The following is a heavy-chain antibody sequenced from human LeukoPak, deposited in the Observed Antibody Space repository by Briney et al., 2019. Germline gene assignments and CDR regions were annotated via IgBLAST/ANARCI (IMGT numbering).Heavy chain of an antibody. CDR1: GGSFSGYY. CDR3: ARHVTGIWFRDHLDY. V-gene: IGHV4-34*01. CDR2: INHSGST. D-gene: IGHD3-10*01. Sequence: SETLSLTCAVYGGSFSGYYWSWIRQPPGKGLEWIGEINHSGSTNYNPSLKSRVTISVDTSKNQFSLKLSSVTAADTAVYYCARHVTGIWFRDHLDYWGQGTLVTVSS. J-gene: IGHJ4*02.